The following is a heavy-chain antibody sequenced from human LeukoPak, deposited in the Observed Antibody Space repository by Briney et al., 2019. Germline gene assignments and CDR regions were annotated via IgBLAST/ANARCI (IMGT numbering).Heavy chain of an antibody. CDR1: GLTFSSYA. Sequence: GGSLRLSCAASGLTFSSYAMDWVRQAPGKGLEWVSSISGSGGSTYYADSVKGRFTISRDNSENTLYLQMNSLRAEDTAVYYCAKALRIAHLDYWGQGALVTVSS. CDR3: AKALRIAHLDY. J-gene: IGHJ4*02. V-gene: IGHV3-23*01. D-gene: IGHD2-21*01. CDR2: ISGSGGST.